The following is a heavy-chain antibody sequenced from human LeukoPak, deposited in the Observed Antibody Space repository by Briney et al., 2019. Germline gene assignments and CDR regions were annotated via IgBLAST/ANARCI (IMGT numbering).Heavy chain of an antibody. CDR2: IYAGAAICCADGTT. J-gene: IGHJ4*02. V-gene: IGHV3-53*01. CDR1: EFTVSANY. Sequence: GGSLRLSCSVSEFTVSANYMTWVRQAPGKGLEWVSVIYAGAAICCADGTTFYADSVKGRFTISRDNSKNTLYLQMNSLRAEDTAVYYCAKGFPYFDYWGQGTLVTVSS. CDR3: AKGFPYFDY.